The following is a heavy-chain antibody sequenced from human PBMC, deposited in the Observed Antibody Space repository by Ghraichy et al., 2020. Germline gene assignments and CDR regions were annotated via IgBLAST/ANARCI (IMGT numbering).Heavy chain of an antibody. V-gene: IGHV4-34*01. CDR3: ARGMSPSYFYGLDV. J-gene: IGHJ6*02. CDR2: ITHSGST. Sequence: SETLSLTCAVYGGSFSGDYWTWIRQPPGVGLEWIGEITHSGSTNYNSTLRSRVTISVDMSKNQFSLKLSSVTAADTATYFCARGMSPSYFYGLDVWGQGTTVTVSS. CDR1: GGSFSGDY. D-gene: IGHD3-10*01.